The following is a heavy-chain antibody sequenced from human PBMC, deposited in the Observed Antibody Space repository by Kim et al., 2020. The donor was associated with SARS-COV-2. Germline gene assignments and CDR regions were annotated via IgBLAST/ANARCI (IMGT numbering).Heavy chain of an antibody. CDR3: AREVPGYSSGWGHCYYYGMDV. CDR2: IIPIFGTA. D-gene: IGHD6-19*01. J-gene: IGHJ6*02. CDR1: GGTFSSYA. V-gene: IGHV1-69*13. Sequence: SVKDSCKASGGTFSSYAISWVRQAPGQGLEWMGGIIPIFGTANYAQKFQGRVTITADESTSTAYMELTRLRSEDTAVYYCAREVPGYSSGWGHCYYYGMDVWGQGTTVTVSS.